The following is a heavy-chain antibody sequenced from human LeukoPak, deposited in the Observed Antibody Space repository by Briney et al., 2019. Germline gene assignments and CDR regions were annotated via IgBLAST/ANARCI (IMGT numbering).Heavy chain of an antibody. V-gene: IGHV3-66*01. CDR1: GFTVSSNY. D-gene: IGHD3-9*01. CDR2: IYSGGST. J-gene: IGHJ4*02. CDR3: ARAANTYYDILTGYYDY. Sequence: PGGSLRLSCAASGFTVSSNYMSWVRQAPGKGLEWVSVIYSGGSTYYADSVKGRFTISRDNSKNTLYLQMNSLRAEDTAVYYCARAANTYYDILTGYYDYWGQGTLVTVSS.